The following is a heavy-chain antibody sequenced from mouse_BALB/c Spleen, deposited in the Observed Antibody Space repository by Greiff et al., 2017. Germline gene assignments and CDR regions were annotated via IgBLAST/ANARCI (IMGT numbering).Heavy chain of an antibody. D-gene: IGHD2-5*01. CDR3: ASTIVAKGWYFDV. J-gene: IGHJ1*01. CDR2: INPSTGYT. Sequence: QVQLQQSGAELAKPGASVKMSCKASGYTFTSYWMHWVKQRPGQGLEWIGYINPSTGYTEYNQKFKDKATLTADKSSSTAYMQLSSLTSEDSAVYYCASTIVAKGWYFDVWGAGTTVTVSS. V-gene: IGHV1-7*01. CDR1: GYTFTSYW.